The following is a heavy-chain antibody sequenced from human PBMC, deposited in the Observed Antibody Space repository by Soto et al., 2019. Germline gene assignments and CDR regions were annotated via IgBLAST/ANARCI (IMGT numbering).Heavy chain of an antibody. J-gene: IGHJ5*02. CDR2: LYYTGST. Sequence: PSETLSLTCTVSCASLTSGTYYWGWLRQAPGKGLEWIGYLYYTGSTDYNPSLKSRVMISEDTSKNQFFLTLKSVTAADTAMYYCARVERLMLFEAGQGVSIWLDPWGQGTQVT. CDR3: ARVERLMLFEAGQGVSIWLDP. D-gene: IGHD3-10*01. CDR1: CASLTSGTYY. V-gene: IGHV4-61*01.